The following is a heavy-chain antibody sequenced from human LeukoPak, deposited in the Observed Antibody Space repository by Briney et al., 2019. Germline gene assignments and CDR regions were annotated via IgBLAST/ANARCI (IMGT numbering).Heavy chain of an antibody. D-gene: IGHD2-2*01. CDR3: ARSTAVYQPLDY. V-gene: IGHV4-34*01. Sequence: SETLSLTCAVYGGPFSGYYWSWIRQPPGKGLEWIGEINHSGSTNYNPSLKSRVTISVDTSKNQFSLKLSSVTAADTAVYYCARSTAVYQPLDYWGQGTLVTVSS. CDR1: GGPFSGYY. CDR2: INHSGST. J-gene: IGHJ4*02.